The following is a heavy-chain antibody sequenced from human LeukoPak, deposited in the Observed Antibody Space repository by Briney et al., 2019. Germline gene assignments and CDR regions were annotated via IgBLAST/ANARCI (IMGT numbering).Heavy chain of an antibody. CDR3: ARTTEGGYTYNYFYYYYMDV. J-gene: IGHJ6*03. Sequence: SETLSLTCTVSGGSISSYYWSWIRQPPGKGLEWIGYIYYSGSTNYNPSLKSRISISVDTSKNQFSLKLSSVTAAGTAVYYCARTTEGGYTYNYFYYYYMDVWGKGTTVTISS. D-gene: IGHD5-18*01. CDR1: GGSISSYY. CDR2: IYYSGST. V-gene: IGHV4-59*01.